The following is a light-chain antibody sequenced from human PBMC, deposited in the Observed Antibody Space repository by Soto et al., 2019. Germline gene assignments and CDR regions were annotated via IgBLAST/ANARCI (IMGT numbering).Light chain of an antibody. Sequence: DIVLTQSQGTLSLSPGERVTLSCRASQSVDSRFLAWYQKKPGQAPRLLVYGASIRAAGIPDRFSGSGSGTDFTLSIRRLEPEDFAVYYCQQYDSSRTFGQGTKVEMK. J-gene: IGKJ1*01. V-gene: IGKV3-20*01. CDR2: GAS. CDR3: QQYDSSRT. CDR1: QSVDSRF.